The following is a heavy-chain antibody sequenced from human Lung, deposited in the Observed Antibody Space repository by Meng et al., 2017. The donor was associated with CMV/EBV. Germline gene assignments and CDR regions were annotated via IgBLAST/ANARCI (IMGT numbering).Heavy chain of an antibody. CDR1: GYTFTDYY. D-gene: IGHD6-6*01. V-gene: IGHV1-2*02. CDR3: ARLDYSSSSCGY. J-gene: IGHJ4*02. CDR2: IKLNSGVT. Sequence: ASVKVSXKASGYTFTDYYMHWVRQAPGQGLEWMGWIKLNSGVTNYAQRLQGRVTMTADTSTSTAYMELRSLRSDDTAVYYCARLDYSSSSCGYWGQGTLVTVAS.